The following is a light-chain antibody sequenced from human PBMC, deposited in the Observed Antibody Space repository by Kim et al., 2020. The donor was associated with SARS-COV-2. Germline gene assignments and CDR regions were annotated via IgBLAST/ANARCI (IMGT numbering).Light chain of an antibody. V-gene: IGLV4-69*01. CDR2: VNSDGSH. Sequence: ASVKLTCTLSSGHSSYAIAWHQQHPEKGPRYLMKVNSDGSHRKGDGIPDRFLGSSSGAERYLTIFSLQSEDEADYYCQTWDTGSWVFGGGTKLTVL. CDR1: SGHSSYA. J-gene: IGLJ3*02. CDR3: QTWDTGSWV.